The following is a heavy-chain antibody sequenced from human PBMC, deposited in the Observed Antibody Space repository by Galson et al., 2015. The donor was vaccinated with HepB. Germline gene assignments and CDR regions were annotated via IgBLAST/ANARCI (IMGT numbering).Heavy chain of an antibody. J-gene: IGHJ4*02. CDR2: IYWDDDK. Sequence: PALVKPTQTLTLTCTFSGFSLSTSGVGVGWIRQPPGKALEWLALIYWDDDKRYSPSLKSRLTITKDTSKNQVVLTMTNMDPVDTATYYCAHSGVVVIAATFDYWGQGTLVTVSS. CDR1: GFSLSTSGVG. CDR3: AHSGVVVIAATFDY. D-gene: IGHD2-15*01. V-gene: IGHV2-5*02.